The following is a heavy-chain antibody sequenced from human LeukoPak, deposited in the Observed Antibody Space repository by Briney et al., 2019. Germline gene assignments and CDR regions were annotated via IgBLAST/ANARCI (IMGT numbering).Heavy chain of an antibody. Sequence: GGSLRLSCAASGFTFSSHAMSWVRQAPGKGLEWVSAISGSGGSTYYADSVKGRFTISRDNAKNTLYLQMNSLRAEDTAVYYCARVGGYYYDSSAENDYWGQGTLVTVSS. CDR3: ARVGGYYYDSSAENDY. CDR2: ISGSGGST. V-gene: IGHV3-23*01. J-gene: IGHJ4*02. CDR1: GFTFSSHA. D-gene: IGHD3-22*01.